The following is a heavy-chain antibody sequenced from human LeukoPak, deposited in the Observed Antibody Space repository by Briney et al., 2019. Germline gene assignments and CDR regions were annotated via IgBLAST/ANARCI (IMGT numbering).Heavy chain of an antibody. D-gene: IGHD5-18*01. CDR1: GGTLSSYT. CDR2: IIPILGIA. CDR3: ANPPHSYGGFLPLDY. Sequence: SVKVSCKASGGTLSSYTISWVRQAPGQGLEWMGRIIPILGIANYAQKFQGRVTITADKSTSTAYMELSSLRSEDTAVYYCANPPHSYGGFLPLDYWGQGTLVTVSS. J-gene: IGHJ4*02. V-gene: IGHV1-69*02.